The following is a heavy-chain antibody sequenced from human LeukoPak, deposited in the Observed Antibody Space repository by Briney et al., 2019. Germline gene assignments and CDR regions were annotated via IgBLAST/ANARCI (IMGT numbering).Heavy chain of an antibody. J-gene: IGHJ4*02. V-gene: IGHV3-11*04. CDR2: ITNNGGAM. CDR3: ARALADTRGYYLGFDY. CDR1: GFTFSDYY. Sequence: GGSMRLSCVASGFTFSDYYMGWIRQAPGKGLEWISYITNNGGAMFYADSLKGRLTIFRDNAKKSLYLQMNSLRPDDTALYYCARALADTRGYYLGFDYWGQGTLVTVSS. D-gene: IGHD3-22*01.